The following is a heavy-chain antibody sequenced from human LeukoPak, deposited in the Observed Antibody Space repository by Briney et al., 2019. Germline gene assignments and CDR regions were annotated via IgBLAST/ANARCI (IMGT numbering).Heavy chain of an antibody. V-gene: IGHV3-21*01. D-gene: IGHD3-22*01. CDR2: ISSSSRYI. Sequence: GGSLRLSCSASGFTFSTYSMNWVRQAPGKGLEWVSSISSSSRYIYYADSVKGRFTISRDNAKNSLYLQMNSLRAEDTAVYYCARAQYYYDSSGYYQVGDYWGQGTLVTVSS. J-gene: IGHJ4*02. CDR1: GFTFSTYS. CDR3: ARAQYYYDSSGYYQVGDY.